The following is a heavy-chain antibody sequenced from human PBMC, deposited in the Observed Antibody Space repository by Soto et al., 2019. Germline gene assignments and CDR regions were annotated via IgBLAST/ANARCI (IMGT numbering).Heavy chain of an antibody. Sequence: QVQLVESGGGVVQPGRSLRVSCAASGFTFSIYAMHWVRQAPGTGLEWVAVISYDGTKTYYADSVKGRFTISRDNSKNTVYLQMTSLRDEDTAVYCRGKDRGMRRQWLIGPIDSWGSGTLVTVSP. CDR1: GFTFSIYA. D-gene: IGHD6-19*01. CDR2: ISYDGTKT. V-gene: IGHV3-30*18. J-gene: IGHJ4*02. CDR3: GKDRGMRRQWLIGPIDS.